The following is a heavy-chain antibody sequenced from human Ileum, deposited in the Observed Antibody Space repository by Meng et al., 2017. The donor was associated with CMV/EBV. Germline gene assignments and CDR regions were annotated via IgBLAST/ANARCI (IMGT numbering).Heavy chain of an antibody. V-gene: IGHV4-38-2*02. CDR3: ASLRCSSTSCYGGVDY. CDR1: GYSISSGYY. Sequence: SETLSLTCTVSGYSISSGYYCCWIRPPPGKGLEWIGSIYHRGSTYYNPSLKSRVTISVDTFKNQFSLKLNSVTAADTAVYYCASLRCSSTSCYGGVDYWGQGTLVTVSS. CDR2: IYHRGST. J-gene: IGHJ4*02. D-gene: IGHD2-2*01.